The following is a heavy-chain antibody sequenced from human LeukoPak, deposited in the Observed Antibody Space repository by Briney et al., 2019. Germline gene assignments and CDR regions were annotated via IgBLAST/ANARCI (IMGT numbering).Heavy chain of an antibody. V-gene: IGHV3-30*02. Sequence: GGSLRLSCAASGLTFSSYGMHWVRQAPGKGLEWVAVIWYDGSNKNYVDSVKGRFTISRDNSKNTLYLQMNSLRAEDTAVYYCAKDFLGSVAANYYYYGMDVWGQGTTVTVSS. J-gene: IGHJ6*02. CDR2: IWYDGSNK. CDR3: AKDFLGSVAANYYYYGMDV. D-gene: IGHD2-15*01. CDR1: GLTFSSYG.